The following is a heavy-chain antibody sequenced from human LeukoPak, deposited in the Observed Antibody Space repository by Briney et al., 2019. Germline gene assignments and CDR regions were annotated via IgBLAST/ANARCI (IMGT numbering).Heavy chain of an antibody. CDR2: IYYSGST. Sequence: SETLSLTCTVSGGSISSSSYYWGWIRQPPGKGLEWIGSIYYSGSTYYNPSLKSRVTISVDTSKNQFSLKLSSVTAADTAVYYCARDSYYYDSSGYYRFDYWGQGTLVTVSS. D-gene: IGHD3-22*01. CDR3: ARDSYYYDSSGYYRFDY. J-gene: IGHJ4*02. V-gene: IGHV4-39*07. CDR1: GGSISSSSYY.